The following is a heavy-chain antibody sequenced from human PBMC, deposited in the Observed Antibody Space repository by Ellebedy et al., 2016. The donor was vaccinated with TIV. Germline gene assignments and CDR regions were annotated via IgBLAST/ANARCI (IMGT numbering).Heavy chain of an antibody. CDR3: ARVGSAWGYPPSYYYYYGMDV. V-gene: IGHV3-33*01. Sequence: PGGSLRLSCTASGFTFSSYGMHWVRQAPGKGLEWVAVIWYDGSNKYYADSVKGRFTISRDNSKNTLYLQMNSLRAEDTAVYYCARVGSAWGYPPSYYYYYGMDVWGQGTTVTVSS. CDR1: GFTFSSYG. D-gene: IGHD3-16*01. J-gene: IGHJ6*02. CDR2: IWYDGSNK.